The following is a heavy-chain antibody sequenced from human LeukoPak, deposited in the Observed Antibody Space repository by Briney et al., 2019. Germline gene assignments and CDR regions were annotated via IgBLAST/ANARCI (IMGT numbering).Heavy chain of an antibody. CDR1: GFTLTRNH. V-gene: IGHV3-66*01. D-gene: IGHD1-14*01. CDR2: IYSSDAT. Sequence: GGSLRLSCAASGFTLTRNHMNWVRQVPGKGLEWVSIIYSSDATYYADSVKGRFTVSRDKAKNTLYLQMNSLRADDTAVYYCARETPGSRVFDSRGQGTLVTVSS. J-gene: IGHJ4*02. CDR3: ARETPGSRVFDS.